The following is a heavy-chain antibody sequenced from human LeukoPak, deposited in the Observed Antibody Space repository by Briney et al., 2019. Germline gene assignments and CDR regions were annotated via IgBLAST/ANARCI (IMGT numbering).Heavy chain of an antibody. D-gene: IGHD1-26*01. CDR3: ASDRLVGATRGSGY. CDR2: INSDGSST. CDR1: AFTLSSYW. Sequence: PGGSLRLSCGASAFTLSSYWMHWVRQAPGKGLVWVAHINSDGSSTNYADSVKGRFTISRNNAKNTLYLQMNSLRAEDTAVYYCASDRLVGATRGSGYWGQGTLVTVSS. J-gene: IGHJ4*02. V-gene: IGHV3-74*01.